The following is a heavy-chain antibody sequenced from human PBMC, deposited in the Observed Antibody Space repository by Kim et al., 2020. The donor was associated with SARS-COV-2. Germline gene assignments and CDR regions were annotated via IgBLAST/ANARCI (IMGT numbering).Heavy chain of an antibody. V-gene: IGHV4-39*07. CDR3: ARLGYDSSGYYYGAFD. Sequence: SETLSLTCNVSGGSMSSTTYYWGWIRQPPGRGPEWIGNIYYSGSTYYNPSLKSRVAISVDTSKNQFSLKLSSVTAADTAIYYCARLGYDSSGYYYGAFD. D-gene: IGHD3-22*01. CDR2: IYYSGST. CDR1: GGSMSSTTYY. J-gene: IGHJ3*02.